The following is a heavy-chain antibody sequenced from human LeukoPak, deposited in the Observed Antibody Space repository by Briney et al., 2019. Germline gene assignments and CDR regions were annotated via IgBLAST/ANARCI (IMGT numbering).Heavy chain of an antibody. V-gene: IGHV4-34*01. CDR2: INHSGST. Sequence: PSETLSLTCAVYGGSFSGYYWSWIRQPPGKGLEWIGEINHSGSTNYNPSLKSRVTISVDTSKNQFSLKLCSVTAADTAVYYCARAEDFSSGWTGREFDYWGQGTLVTVSS. CDR3: ARAEDFSSGWTGREFDY. J-gene: IGHJ4*02. D-gene: IGHD6-19*01. CDR1: GGSFSGYY.